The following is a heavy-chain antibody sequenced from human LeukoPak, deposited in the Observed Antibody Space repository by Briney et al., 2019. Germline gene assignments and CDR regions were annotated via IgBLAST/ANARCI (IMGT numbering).Heavy chain of an antibody. V-gene: IGHV3-49*04. CDR2: FRSGGTT. D-gene: IGHD1-26*01. Sequence: GRSLTLSCTVSGFTLCAYGMNWVPQARGKGLQGVGFFRSGGTTEYAAAVKDRFIIARDESKSIVYLQMSSLESEDTGVYFCTRWAGSVSYSGYWGPGTLVTVSS. CDR1: GFTLCAYG. J-gene: IGHJ4*02. CDR3: TRWAGSVSYSGY.